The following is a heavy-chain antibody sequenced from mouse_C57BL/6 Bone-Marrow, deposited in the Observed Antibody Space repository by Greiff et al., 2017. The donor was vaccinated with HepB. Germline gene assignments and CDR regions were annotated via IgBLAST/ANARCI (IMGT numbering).Heavy chain of an antibody. Sequence: VQGVESGAELARPGASVKLSCKASGYTFTSYGISWVKQRTGQGLEWIGEIYPRSGNTYYNEKFKGKATLTADKSSSTAYMELRSLTSEDSAVYFCARGGNYYFDYWGQGTTLTVSS. V-gene: IGHV1-81*01. CDR3: ARGGNYYFDY. J-gene: IGHJ2*01. CDR1: GYTFTSYG. D-gene: IGHD2-1*01. CDR2: IYPRSGNT.